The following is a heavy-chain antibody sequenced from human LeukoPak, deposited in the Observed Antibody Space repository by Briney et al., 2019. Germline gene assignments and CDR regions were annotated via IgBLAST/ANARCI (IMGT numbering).Heavy chain of an antibody. Sequence: SEALSLTCTVSGGSISSYYWSWIRQPPGKGLEWIGYIYYSGSTNYNPSLRSRVTISVDTSKNHFSLKLSSVTAADTAVYYCARGSGYSYGYGMDVWGQGTTVTVSS. CDR2: IYYSGST. J-gene: IGHJ6*02. CDR1: GGSISSYY. D-gene: IGHD5-18*01. V-gene: IGHV4-59*01. CDR3: ARGSGYSYGYGMDV.